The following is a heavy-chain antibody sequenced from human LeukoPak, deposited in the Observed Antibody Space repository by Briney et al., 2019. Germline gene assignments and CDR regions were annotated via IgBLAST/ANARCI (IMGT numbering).Heavy chain of an antibody. V-gene: IGHV3-23*01. D-gene: IGHD3-16*01. CDR3: VLDARLGESLR. J-gene: IGHJ4*02. Sequence: PGGSLRLSCAASGFSFSSYAMSWVRQAPGKGLEWVSYIRAGGDDTYYADSVRGRLTTSRDNSKNTLYPEMNSLRAEDTAIYYCVLDARLGESLRWGQGTLVTVSS. CDR1: GFSFSSYA. CDR2: IRAGGDDT.